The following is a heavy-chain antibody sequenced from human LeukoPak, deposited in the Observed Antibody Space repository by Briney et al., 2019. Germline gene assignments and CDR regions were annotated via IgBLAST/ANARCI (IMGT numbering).Heavy chain of an antibody. V-gene: IGHV4-59*01. D-gene: IGHD3-10*01. J-gene: IGHJ6*03. CDR3: ARVFDSGSQAYFYYMDV. CDR2: IYSSGST. Sequence: SETLSLTCNVSGGSIRGYYWSWIRQPPGKGLEWIGYIYSSGSTNYNPSLKSRVIMSVDTSKNQFSLKVSSVTAADTAVYYCARVFDSGSQAYFYYMDVWGKGTTVTIFS. CDR1: GGSIRGYY.